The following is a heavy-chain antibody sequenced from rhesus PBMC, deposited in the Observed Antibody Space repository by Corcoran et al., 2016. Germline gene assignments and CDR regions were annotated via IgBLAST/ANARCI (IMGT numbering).Heavy chain of an antibody. V-gene: IGHV4-127*01. CDR3: ARYTSGWCAPNH. D-gene: IGHD6-31*01. CDR1: GYSLSSAYG. Sequence: QVQLQESGPGLVKPSETLSLTCVVSGYSLSSAYGWTWIRQPPGKGLEGIVYIGDNNGKSNDNPSRRSGDTISKDTPKNQVSLKLSSVTAADTAMYYCARYTSGWCAPNHWGQGVLVTVSS. CDR2: IGDNNGKS. J-gene: IGHJ4*01.